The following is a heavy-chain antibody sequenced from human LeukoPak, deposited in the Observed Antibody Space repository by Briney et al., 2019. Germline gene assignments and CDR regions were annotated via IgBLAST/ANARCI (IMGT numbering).Heavy chain of an antibody. J-gene: IGHJ4*02. CDR2: IYSGGST. CDR3: AKEEKILAAAGRSSY. D-gene: IGHD6-13*01. CDR1: GFTVSSNY. Sequence: GGSLRLSCAASGFTVSSNYMSWVRQAPGKGLEWVSVIYSGGSTYYADSVKGRFTISRDNSKNTLYLQMNSLRAEDTAVYYCAKEEKILAAAGRSSYWGQGTLVTVSS. V-gene: IGHV3-53*01.